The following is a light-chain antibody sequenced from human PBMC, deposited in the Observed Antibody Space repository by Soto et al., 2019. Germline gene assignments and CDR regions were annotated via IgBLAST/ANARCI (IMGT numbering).Light chain of an antibody. CDR2: LAS. CDR3: MQALQTTWT. Sequence: DIVMTQSPLSLPVTPGEPASISCRSSQSLLHSNGYNYLDWYLQKPGQSPQHLIYLASNRSSGVPDRFSGSGSGTDFTLKISRVEAEYVGVYYCMQALQTTWTFGQGTKVEIK. CDR1: QSLLHSNGYNY. J-gene: IGKJ1*01. V-gene: IGKV2-28*01.